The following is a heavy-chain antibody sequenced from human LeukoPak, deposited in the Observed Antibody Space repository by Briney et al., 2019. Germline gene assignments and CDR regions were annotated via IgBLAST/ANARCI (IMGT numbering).Heavy chain of an antibody. CDR2: INAGNGNT. V-gene: IGHV1-3*01. CDR3: ARESALLWFGESPYGMDV. Sequence: ASVNVSCKASGYTFTSYAMHWVRQAPGQRLEWMGWINAGNGNTKYSQKFQGRVTITRDTSASTAYMELSSLRSEDTAVYYCARESALLWFGESPYGMDVWGQGTTVTVSS. J-gene: IGHJ6*02. CDR1: GYTFTSYA. D-gene: IGHD3-10*01.